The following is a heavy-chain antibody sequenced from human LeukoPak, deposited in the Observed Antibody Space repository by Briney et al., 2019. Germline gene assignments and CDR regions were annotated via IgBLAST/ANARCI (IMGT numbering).Heavy chain of an antibody. V-gene: IGHV1-24*01. D-gene: IGHD1-26*01. CDR2: FDPEDGET. CDR3: ATVGSVVGATTFDWFDP. Sequence: ASVKVSCKVSGYPLTELSMHWVRQAPGKGLEWMGGFDPEDGETIYAQKFQGRVTMTEDTSTDTAYMELSSLRSEDTAVYYCATVGSVVGATTFDWFDPWGQGTLVTVSS. J-gene: IGHJ5*02. CDR1: GYPLTELS.